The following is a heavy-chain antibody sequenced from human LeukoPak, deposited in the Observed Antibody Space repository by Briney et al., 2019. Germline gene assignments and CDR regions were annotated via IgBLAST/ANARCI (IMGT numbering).Heavy chain of an antibody. D-gene: IGHD1-26*01. Sequence: SETLSLTCTVSGGSISSYYWSWIRQPPGKGLEWIGYIYYSGSTNYNPSLKSRVTISVDTSKNQFSLKLSSVTAEDTAVYYCAKDSLAIIVGATYYFDYWGQGTLVTVSS. J-gene: IGHJ4*02. V-gene: IGHV4-59*01. CDR3: AKDSLAIIVGATYYFDY. CDR2: IYYSGST. CDR1: GGSISSYY.